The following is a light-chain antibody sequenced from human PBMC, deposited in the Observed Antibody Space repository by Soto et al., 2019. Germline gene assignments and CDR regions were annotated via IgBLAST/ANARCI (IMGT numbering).Light chain of an antibody. Sequence: DIQMTQSPSSLSASVGDRVTITCRASQSISTYLNWYQQKPGKAPKVLIYSTSSLQSGVPSRFSGSGSGTDFTLTISSLQPEDFATYYCQQSHSTPYTFGQETKLEIK. J-gene: IGKJ2*01. CDR3: QQSHSTPYT. CDR1: QSISTY. CDR2: STS. V-gene: IGKV1-39*01.